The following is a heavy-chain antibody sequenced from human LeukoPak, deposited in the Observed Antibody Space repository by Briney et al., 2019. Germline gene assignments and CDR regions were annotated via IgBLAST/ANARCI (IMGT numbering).Heavy chain of an antibody. CDR2: ISSSSSTI. J-gene: IGHJ4*02. CDR3: ARGARSEEYYYDSSGYYYALIYFDY. D-gene: IGHD3-22*01. V-gene: IGHV3-48*04. CDR1: GFTFSSYS. Sequence: GGSLRLSCAASGFTFSSYSMNWVRQAPGKGLEWVSYISSSSSTIYYADSVKGRFTISRDNAKNSLYLQMNSLRAEDTAVYYCARGARSEEYYYDSSGYYYALIYFDYWGQGTLVTVSS.